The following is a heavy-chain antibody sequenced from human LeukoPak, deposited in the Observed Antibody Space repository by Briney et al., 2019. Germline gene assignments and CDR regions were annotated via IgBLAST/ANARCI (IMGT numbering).Heavy chain of an antibody. J-gene: IGHJ6*03. D-gene: IGHD6-19*01. CDR2: IYYSGST. V-gene: IGHV4-59*01. CDR3: ARVASGWSRAYYYYMDV. CDR1: GGPISSYY. Sequence: PSETLSLTCTVSGGPISSYYWSWIRQPPGKGLEWIGYIYYSGSTNYNPSLKSRVTISVDTSKNQFSLKLSSVTAADTAVYYCARVASGWSRAYYYYMDVWGKGTTVTISS.